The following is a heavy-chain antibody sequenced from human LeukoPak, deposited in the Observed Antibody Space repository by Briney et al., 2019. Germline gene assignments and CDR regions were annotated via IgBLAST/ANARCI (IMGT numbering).Heavy chain of an antibody. V-gene: IGHV3-48*03. Sequence: SSGSTIYDADSVKGRFTISRDNAKNSLYLQMNSLRAEDTAVYYCAGESIAVAGAPFDYWGQGTLVTVSS. J-gene: IGHJ4*02. CDR2: SSGSTI. CDR3: AGESIAVAGAPFDY. D-gene: IGHD6-19*01.